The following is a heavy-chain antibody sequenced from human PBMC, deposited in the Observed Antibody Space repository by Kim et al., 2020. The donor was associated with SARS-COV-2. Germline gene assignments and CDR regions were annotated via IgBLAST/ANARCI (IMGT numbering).Heavy chain of an antibody. Sequence: GGSLRLSCAASGFTFSSYGMDWVRQAPGKGLEWVAVIWYDGSKKYYADSVKGRFTISRDNSKNTLYRQMNSLRAEDTAVYYCAREWMVRGEFDYWGQGTLVTVSS. J-gene: IGHJ4*02. V-gene: IGHV3-33*01. D-gene: IGHD3-10*01. CDR2: IWYDGSKK. CDR1: GFTFSSYG. CDR3: AREWMVRGEFDY.